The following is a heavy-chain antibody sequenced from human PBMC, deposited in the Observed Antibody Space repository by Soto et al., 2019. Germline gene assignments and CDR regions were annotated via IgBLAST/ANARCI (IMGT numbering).Heavy chain of an antibody. CDR2: MSPKSGYT. CDR1: GYTFTGYD. J-gene: IGHJ4*02. Sequence: QVQLVQSGAEVKEPGASVRVSCKASGYTFTGYDMNWMRQATGQGLEWMGWMSPKSGYTGYAQKFQGRVTMTRDTSVSTAYMELTNLRSDDTAMYYCARGVDAGVDSWGQGTLVAVSS. D-gene: IGHD1-1*01. CDR3: ARGVDAGVDS. V-gene: IGHV1-8*01.